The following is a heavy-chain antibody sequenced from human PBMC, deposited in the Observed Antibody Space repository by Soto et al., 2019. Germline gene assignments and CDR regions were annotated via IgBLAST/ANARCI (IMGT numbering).Heavy chain of an antibody. CDR3: AKDSPGIAAVLDY. V-gene: IGHV3-30*18. Sequence: QVQLVESGGGLVKPGGSLRLSCAASGFTFSSYGMHWVRQAPGKGLEWVAVISYDGSNKYYADSVKGRFTISRDNSKNTLYLQMNSLRAEDTAVYYCAKDSPGIAAVLDYWGQGTLVTVSS. CDR2: ISYDGSNK. D-gene: IGHD6-13*01. CDR1: GFTFSSYG. J-gene: IGHJ4*02.